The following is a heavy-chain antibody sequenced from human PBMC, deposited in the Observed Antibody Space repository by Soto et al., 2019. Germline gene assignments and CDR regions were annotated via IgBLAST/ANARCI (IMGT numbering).Heavy chain of an antibody. CDR3: ARRALFGVAWGXFDP. CDR2: IYYNGAT. CDR1: GGSISSSTYY. V-gene: IGHV4-39*01. J-gene: IGHJ5*02. Sequence: SETLSLTCTVSGGSISSSTYYWGWIRQPPGKGLEWIGTIYYNGATYYNPSLKSRVTISIDTSKNQFSLRLSSVTATDTAVYFCARRALFGVAWGXFDPWGQATLVTVSS. D-gene: IGHD3-3*01.